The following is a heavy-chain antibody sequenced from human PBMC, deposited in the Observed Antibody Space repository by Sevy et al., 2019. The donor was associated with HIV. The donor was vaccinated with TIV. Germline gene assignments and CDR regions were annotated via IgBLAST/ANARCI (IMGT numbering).Heavy chain of an antibody. CDR3: VREISVSSPYSYGSAYFDY. Sequence: ASVKVSCKASGYTFTGYYMHWVRQAPGQGLEWMGWINPNSGGTNYAQKFQGRVTMTRDTSISTAYMELSRLRSDDTAVYYCVREISVSSPYSYGSAYFDYWGQGTLVTVSS. J-gene: IGHJ4*02. V-gene: IGHV1-2*02. CDR2: INPNSGGT. D-gene: IGHD5-18*01. CDR1: GYTFTGYY.